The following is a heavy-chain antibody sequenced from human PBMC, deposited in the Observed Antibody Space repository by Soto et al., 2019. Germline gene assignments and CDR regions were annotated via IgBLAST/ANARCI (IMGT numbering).Heavy chain of an antibody. Sequence: QVQLVQSGAEVKKPGASVKVSCKASGYTFTNYYIHWVRQAPGQGLEWMGWIDGDSGDTKDAQKFRGWVTMTRDTSINIAYMELSRLTSDDTAVYYCARTTNNGRAGVYGMDVWGQGTTVTVSS. J-gene: IGHJ6*02. CDR1: GYTFTNYY. D-gene: IGHD1-1*01. V-gene: IGHV1-2*04. CDR2: IDGDSGDT. CDR3: ARTTNNGRAGVYGMDV.